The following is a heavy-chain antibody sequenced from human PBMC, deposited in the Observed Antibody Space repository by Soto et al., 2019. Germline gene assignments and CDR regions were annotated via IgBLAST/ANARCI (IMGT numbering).Heavy chain of an antibody. CDR3: ARDQGYSSPEGMDV. CDR2: ISAYNGNT. V-gene: IGHV1-18*01. D-gene: IGHD6-13*01. J-gene: IGHJ6*02. CDR1: VGTLSSYT. Sequence: GASVKVSCTASVGTLSSYTISWVRQAPGQGLEWMGWISAYNGNTNYAQKLQGRVTMTTDTSTSTAYMELRSLRSDDTAVYYCARDQGYSSPEGMDVWGQGTTVTVSS.